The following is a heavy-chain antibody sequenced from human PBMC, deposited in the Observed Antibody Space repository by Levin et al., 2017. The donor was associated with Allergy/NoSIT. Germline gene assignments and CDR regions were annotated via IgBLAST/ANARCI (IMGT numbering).Heavy chain of an antibody. D-gene: IGHD6-13*01. CDR3: ARAQGWGGIAAAGTSNFDY. J-gene: IGHJ4*02. Sequence: PGGSLRLSCAVYGGSFSGYYWSWIRQPPGKGLEWIGEINHSGSTNYNPSLKSRVTISVDTSKNQFSLKLSSVTAADTAVYYCARAQGWGGIAAAGTSNFDYWGQGTLVTVSS. V-gene: IGHV4-34*01. CDR2: INHSGST. CDR1: GGSFSGYY.